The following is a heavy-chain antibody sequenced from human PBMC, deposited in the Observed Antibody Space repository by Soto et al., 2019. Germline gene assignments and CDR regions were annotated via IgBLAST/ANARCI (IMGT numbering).Heavy chain of an antibody. CDR2: ISYDGSNK. Sequence: GGSLRLSCAASGFTFSSYAMHWVRQAPGKGLEWVAVISYDGSNKYYADSVKGRFTISRDNSKNTLYLQMNSLRAEDTAVYYCARERLGPPDGDCTNGVCPEYYYYGMDVWGQGTTVTVSS. J-gene: IGHJ6*02. D-gene: IGHD2-8*01. CDR3: ARERLGPPDGDCTNGVCPEYYYYGMDV. CDR1: GFTFSSYA. V-gene: IGHV3-30-3*01.